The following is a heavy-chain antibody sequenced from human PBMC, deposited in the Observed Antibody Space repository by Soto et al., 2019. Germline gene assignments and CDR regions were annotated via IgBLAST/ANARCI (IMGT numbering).Heavy chain of an antibody. J-gene: IGHJ4*02. CDR1: GFTFSSYA. Sequence: EVQLLESGGGLVQPGGSLRLSCAASGFTFSSYAMSWVRQAPGKGLEWVSAISGSGGCTYYADSVKGRFTISRDNSKKTVYLQMNSLRAEDTAVYYCAKDGYGCGSYYNDPSLYYFDYWGQGSLVTVSS. CDR2: ISGSGGCT. V-gene: IGHV3-23*01. CDR3: AKDGYGCGSYYNDPSLYYFDY. D-gene: IGHD3-10*01.